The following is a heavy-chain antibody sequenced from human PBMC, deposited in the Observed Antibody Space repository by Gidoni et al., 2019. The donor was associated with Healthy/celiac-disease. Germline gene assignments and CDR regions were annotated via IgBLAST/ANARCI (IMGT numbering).Heavy chain of an antibody. J-gene: IGHJ4*02. CDR3: ARQGSSSRDY. D-gene: IGHD6-13*01. Sequence: EVQLVQPGVEVKKPGEPRKITGKGQGYSFTSYWIGWVRQMPGKGLEWIGIIYPGESDTSYSPSFRGQVTISGDMSISTAYLQWSSLKDSDTAVYYCARQGSSSRDYWGQGTLVTVSS. CDR2: IYPGESDT. CDR1: GYSFTSYW. V-gene: IGHV5-51*01.